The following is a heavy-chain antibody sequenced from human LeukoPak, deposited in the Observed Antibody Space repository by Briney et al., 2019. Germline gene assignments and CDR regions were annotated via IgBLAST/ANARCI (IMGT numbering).Heavy chain of an antibody. J-gene: IGHJ4*02. V-gene: IGHV3-21*01. CDR1: GFIFSSYS. Sequence: GGSLRLSCAASGFIFSSYSMNWVRQAPGKGLAWVSSISSSSYIYYADSVKGRFTISRDNAKNSLYLQMNSLRAEDTAVYYCARDPVVEMATIDFDYWGQGTLVTVSS. CDR3: ARDPVVEMATIDFDY. CDR2: ISSSSYI. D-gene: IGHD5-24*01.